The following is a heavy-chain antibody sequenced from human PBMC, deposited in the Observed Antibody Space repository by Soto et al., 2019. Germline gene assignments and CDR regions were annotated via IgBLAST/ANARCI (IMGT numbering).Heavy chain of an antibody. V-gene: IGHV4-59*01. CDR1: GGSISSGY. J-gene: IGHJ5*02. Sequence: SETLSLTCSVSGGSISSGYWTWIRQPPGKGLEWIGYIYYGGSINYNPSLKGRVIISVDTAKNQFSLRLSSVSAADTAVYYCTGAYYNVSGYSLDPWGQGTSVTVSS. D-gene: IGHD3-22*01. CDR2: IYYGGSI. CDR3: TGAYYNVSGYSLDP.